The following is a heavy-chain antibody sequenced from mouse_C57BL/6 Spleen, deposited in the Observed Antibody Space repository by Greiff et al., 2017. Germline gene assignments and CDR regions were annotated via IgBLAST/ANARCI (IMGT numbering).Heavy chain of an antibody. Sequence: QVQLQQSGAELVRPGTSVKISCKASGYAFTSYWIGWAKQRPGHGLEWIGDIYPGGGYTNYNEKFKGKATLTADKSSSTAYMQFSSLTSEDSAIYYCARLDYYGSSSFAYWGQGTLVTVSA. CDR1: GYAFTSYW. V-gene: IGHV1-63*01. J-gene: IGHJ3*01. CDR2: IYPGGGYT. D-gene: IGHD1-1*01. CDR3: ARLDYYGSSSFAY.